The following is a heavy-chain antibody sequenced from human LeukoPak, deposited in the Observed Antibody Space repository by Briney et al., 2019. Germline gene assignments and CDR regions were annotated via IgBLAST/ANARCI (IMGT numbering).Heavy chain of an antibody. CDR1: GFTFSSYC. V-gene: IGHV3-7*01. CDR2: IKQDGSEK. Sequence: PGGSLRLSCAASGFTFSSYCMSWVRQAPGKGLEWVANIKQDGSEKYYVDSVKGRFTISRDNAKNSLYLQINSLRAEDTAVYYCAKLVVPAAMSDYYYYYYMDVWGKGTTVTISS. CDR3: AKLVVPAAMSDYYYYYYMDV. J-gene: IGHJ6*03. D-gene: IGHD2-2*01.